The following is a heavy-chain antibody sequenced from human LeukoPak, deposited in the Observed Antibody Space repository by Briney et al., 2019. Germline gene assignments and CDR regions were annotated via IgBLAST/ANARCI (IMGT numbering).Heavy chain of an antibody. CDR3: ALLDTAMVPIAEYFHH. Sequence: ASVKVSCKASGGTFISYAISWVRQAPGQGLEWMGGIIPFFGTANFAQKFQGRVTITADESTSTAYMELSSLRSEDTAVYYCALLDTAMVPIAEYFHHWGQGTLVTVSS. D-gene: IGHD5-18*01. CDR1: GGTFISYA. CDR2: IIPFFGTA. J-gene: IGHJ1*01. V-gene: IGHV1-69*13.